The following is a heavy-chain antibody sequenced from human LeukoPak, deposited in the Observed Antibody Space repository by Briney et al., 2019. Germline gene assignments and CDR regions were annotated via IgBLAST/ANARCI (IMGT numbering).Heavy chain of an antibody. V-gene: IGHV3-11*04. CDR2: ISSGGSTI. D-gene: IGHD2-2*01. CDR1: GFTFSDYY. CDR3: ARDLGGVVPAAIIGRYFDY. Sequence: GGSLRLSCAASGFTFSDYYMSWIRQAPGKGLEWVSYISSGGSTIKYADSVKGRFTISRDNAKNSLYLQMNSLRAEDTAVYYCARDLGGVVPAAIIGRYFDYWGQGTLVTVSS. J-gene: IGHJ4*02.